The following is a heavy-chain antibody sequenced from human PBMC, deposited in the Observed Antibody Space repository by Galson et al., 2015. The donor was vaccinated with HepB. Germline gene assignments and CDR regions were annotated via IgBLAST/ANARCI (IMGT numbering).Heavy chain of an antibody. V-gene: IGHV1-69*13. J-gene: IGHJ6*02. D-gene: IGHD3-10*01. CDR2: IIPIFGTA. CDR1: GGTFSSYA. CDR3: ARSPGRITMVRGPLGGMDV. Sequence: SVKVSCKASGGTFSSYAISWVRQAPGQGLEWMGGIIPIFGTANYAQKFQGRVTITADESTSTAYMELSSLRSEDTAVYYCARSPGRITMVRGPLGGMDVWGQGTTVTVSS.